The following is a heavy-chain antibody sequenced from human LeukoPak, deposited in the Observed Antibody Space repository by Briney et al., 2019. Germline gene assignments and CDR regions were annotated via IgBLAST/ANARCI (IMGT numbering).Heavy chain of an antibody. CDR3: AKREMHYYDSSVYYPRVDY. CDR2: ISGSGGST. D-gene: IGHD3-22*01. V-gene: IGHV3-23*01. J-gene: IGHJ4*02. Sequence: GGSLRLSCAASGFTFSSYAMSWVRQAPGKGLEWVSAISGSGGSTYYADSVKGRFTISRDNSKNTLYLQMNSLRAEDTAVYYCAKREMHYYDSSVYYPRVDYWGQGTLVTVSS. CDR1: GFTFSSYA.